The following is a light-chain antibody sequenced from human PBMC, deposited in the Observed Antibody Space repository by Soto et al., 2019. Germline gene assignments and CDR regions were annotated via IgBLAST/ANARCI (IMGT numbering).Light chain of an antibody. CDR2: DAS. CDR1: QSISSW. CDR3: QQYNSYSWP. J-gene: IGKJ1*01. Sequence: QVTHSPSALSASVVDRVTITCRASQSISSWLAWYQQKPGKAPKLLIYDASSLESGVPSRFSGSGSGTEFTLTISSLQPDDFATYYCQQYNSYSWPFGQGTKV. V-gene: IGKV1-5*01.